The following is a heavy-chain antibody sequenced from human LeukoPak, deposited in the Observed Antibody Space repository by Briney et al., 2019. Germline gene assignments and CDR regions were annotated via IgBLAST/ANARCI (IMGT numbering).Heavy chain of an antibody. V-gene: IGHV1-69-2*01. CDR1: GYTFTDYY. CDR2: VDPEDSET. Sequence: ASVKVSCKASGYTFTDYYMHWVQQAPGKGLEWMGLVDPEDSETIYAEKFQGRVTITADTSTDTAYMELSSLRSEDTAVYYCATFPYSSSWYYFDYWGQGTLVTVSS. D-gene: IGHD6-13*01. J-gene: IGHJ4*02. CDR3: ATFPYSSSWYYFDY.